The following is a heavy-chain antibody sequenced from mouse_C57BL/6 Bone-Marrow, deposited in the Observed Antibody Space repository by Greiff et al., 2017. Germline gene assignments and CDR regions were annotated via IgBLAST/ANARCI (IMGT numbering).Heavy chain of an antibody. CDR2: FYPGRGSI. J-gene: IGHJ4*01. Sequence: VQLQQSGAELVKPGASVKLSCKASGYTFTEYTIHWVKQRSGQGLEWIGWFYPGRGSIKYNEKFKDKATLTADKSSSTVYIELSRLTSEDSAVYFCARHGIYYDIRRGFYYAMDYWGQGTSVTVSS. V-gene: IGHV1-62-2*01. D-gene: IGHD2-4*01. CDR3: ARHGIYYDIRRGFYYAMDY. CDR1: GYTFTEYT.